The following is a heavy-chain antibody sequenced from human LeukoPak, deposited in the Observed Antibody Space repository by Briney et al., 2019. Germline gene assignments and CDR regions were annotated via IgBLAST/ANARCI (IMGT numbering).Heavy chain of an antibody. CDR1: GFTFSSYW. Sequence: GGSLRLSCAASGFTFSSYWMSWVRQAPGKGLEWVANIKLDGSEKYYVDSVKGRFTISRDNAKKSLYLQMNSLRAEDTAVYYCARDAGYGYDRFDYWGQGTQVTVSS. D-gene: IGHD5-18*01. CDR2: IKLDGSEK. J-gene: IGHJ4*02. CDR3: ARDAGYGYDRFDY. V-gene: IGHV3-7*01.